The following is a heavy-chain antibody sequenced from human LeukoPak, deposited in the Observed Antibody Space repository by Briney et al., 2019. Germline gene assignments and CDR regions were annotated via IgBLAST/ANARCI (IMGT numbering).Heavy chain of an antibody. V-gene: IGHV3-33*01. Sequence: GGSLRLSCAASGFTFSSYGMHWVRQAPGKGLEGVAVIWYDGSNKYYADSVKGRFTISRDNSKNTLYLQMNSLRAEDTAVYYCAREGATIHYFDYWGQGTLVTVSS. CDR1: GFTFSSYG. D-gene: IGHD1-26*01. CDR2: IWYDGSNK. CDR3: AREGATIHYFDY. J-gene: IGHJ4*02.